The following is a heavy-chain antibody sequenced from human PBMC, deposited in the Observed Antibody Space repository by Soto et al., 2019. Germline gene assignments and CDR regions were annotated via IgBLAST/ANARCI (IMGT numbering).Heavy chain of an antibody. CDR1: GYTFTSYD. CDR2: MNPNSGNT. J-gene: IGHJ4*02. Sequence: QVQLVQSGAEVKKPGASVKLSCKASGYTFTSYDITWVRQDTGQGLAWMGWMNPNSGNTGCAQKFQGRVTMTRNTSIGAAYMELSSLRSEDTAVYDCARADYGGRPGYWGQGTLVTV. D-gene: IGHD4-17*01. CDR3: ARADYGGRPGY. V-gene: IGHV1-8*01.